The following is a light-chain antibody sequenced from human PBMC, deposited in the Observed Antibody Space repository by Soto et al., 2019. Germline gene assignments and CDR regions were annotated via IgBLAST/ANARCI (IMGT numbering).Light chain of an antibody. Sequence: QSVLTQPPSVSGAPWQRVTISCTGSSSNIGAGYDVHWYQQLPGTAPKLLLYNDNNRPSGVPDRISGSKSGTSASLAITGLQAEDEADYYCQSYDSSLSGYVFGTGTKLTVL. CDR3: QSYDSSLSGYV. J-gene: IGLJ1*01. CDR1: SSNIGAGYD. CDR2: NDN. V-gene: IGLV1-40*01.